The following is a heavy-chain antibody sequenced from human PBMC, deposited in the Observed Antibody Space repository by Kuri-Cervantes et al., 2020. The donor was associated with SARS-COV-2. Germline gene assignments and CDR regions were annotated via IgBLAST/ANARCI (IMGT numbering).Heavy chain of an antibody. D-gene: IGHD3-22*01. J-gene: IGHJ4*02. CDR1: GFTFSDYY. V-gene: IGHV3-11*01. CDR3: ARDLLNYYDSSGYGY. Sequence: GESLKISCAASGFTFSDYYTSWIRQAPGKGLEWVSYISSSGSTIYYADSVKGRFTISRDNAKNSLYLQMNSLRAEDTAVYYCARDLLNYYDSSGYGYWGQGTLVTVSS. CDR2: ISSSGSTI.